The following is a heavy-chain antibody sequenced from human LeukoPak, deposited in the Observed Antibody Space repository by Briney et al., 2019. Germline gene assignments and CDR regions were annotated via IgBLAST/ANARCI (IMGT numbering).Heavy chain of an antibody. CDR3: ARRRTTVTTSLGY. D-gene: IGHD4-17*01. V-gene: IGHV3-21*01. CDR2: ISSSSSYI. J-gene: IGHJ4*02. CDR1: GFTFSSYE. Sequence: GGSLRLSCAASGFTFSSYEMNWVRQAPGKGLQWVSSISSSSSYISYADSVKGRFTISRDNTKNSLYLQTNSLRAEDTAVYYCARRRTTVTTSLGYWGQGTLVTVSS.